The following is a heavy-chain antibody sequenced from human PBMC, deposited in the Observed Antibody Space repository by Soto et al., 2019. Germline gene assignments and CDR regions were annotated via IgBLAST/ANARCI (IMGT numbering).Heavy chain of an antibody. CDR3: TRGYCGSSNCAYAFDI. J-gene: IGHJ3*02. CDR1: GFTFRTYW. Sequence: GSLRLSCAASGFTFRTYWMHWVRQAPGKGLEWVSRTNSDGSSTDYADSVKGRFTISKDNAKNTLSLQMNSLSADDTAVYYCTRGYCGSSNCAYAFDIGGQGTMVTVSS. V-gene: IGHV3-74*01. CDR2: TNSDGSST. D-gene: IGHD2-2*01.